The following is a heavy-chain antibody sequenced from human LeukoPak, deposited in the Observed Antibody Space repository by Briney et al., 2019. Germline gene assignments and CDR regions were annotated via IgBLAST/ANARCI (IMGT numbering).Heavy chain of an antibody. D-gene: IGHD6-19*01. CDR2: ITNSGGST. CDR1: GFTFSSYA. J-gene: IGHJ4*02. CDR3: ARDGWSTQLIDY. Sequence: PGGSLRLSCAASGFTFSSYAMYWVRQAPGKGLEWVSSITNSGGSTYYVDSVKGRFTISRDNAKNTLYLQMNSLRAEDTAVYYCARDGWSTQLIDYWGQGTLVTVSS. V-gene: IGHV3-23*01.